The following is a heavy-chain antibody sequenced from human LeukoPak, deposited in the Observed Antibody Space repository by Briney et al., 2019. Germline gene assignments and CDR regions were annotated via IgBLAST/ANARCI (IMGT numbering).Heavy chain of an antibody. J-gene: IGHJ4*02. V-gene: IGHV3-30-3*01. CDR3: ARGGSGGYYPYYFDY. Sequence: GGSLRLSCVASGFTFSSYAMHWVRQAPGKGLEWVAVISYDGTNKYYADSVKGRFTVSRDNSKNTLYLQMTSLRAEDTAVYYCARGGSGGYYPYYFDYWGQGSVATVSS. D-gene: IGHD3-10*01. CDR1: GFTFSSYA. CDR2: ISYDGTNK.